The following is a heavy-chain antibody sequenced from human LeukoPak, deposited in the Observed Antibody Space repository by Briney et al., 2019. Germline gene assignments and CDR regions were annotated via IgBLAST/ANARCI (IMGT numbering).Heavy chain of an antibody. D-gene: IGHD1-7*01. CDR1: GYTFTGYY. CDR2: INPNSGGT. V-gene: IGHV1-2*02. J-gene: IGHJ6*02. CDR3: ARELELLTRYYGMDV. Sequence: ASVKVSCKASGYTFTGYYIHWVRQAPGQGLEWMGWINPNSGGTNCAQKFQGRVTMTRDTSISTAYMELSRLRSDDTAVYYCARELELLTRYYGMDVWGQGTTVTVSS.